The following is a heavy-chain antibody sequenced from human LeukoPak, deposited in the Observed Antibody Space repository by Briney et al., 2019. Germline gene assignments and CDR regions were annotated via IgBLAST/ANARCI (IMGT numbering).Heavy chain of an antibody. J-gene: IGHJ5*02. CDR3: ATVLLAYSSYDP. D-gene: IGHD2-8*01. CDR2: INPNSGGT. V-gene: IGHV1-2*02. Sequence: ASVKVSCKASGYTFTGYYMHWVRQAPGQGLEWMGWINPNSGGTNYAQKFQGRVTMTRDTSISTAYMELSRLRSDDTAVYYCATVLLAYSSYDPWGQGTLVTVSS. CDR1: GYTFTGYY.